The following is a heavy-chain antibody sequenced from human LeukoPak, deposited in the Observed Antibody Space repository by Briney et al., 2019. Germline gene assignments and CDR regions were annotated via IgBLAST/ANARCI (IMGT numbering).Heavy chain of an antibody. V-gene: IGHV3-30*02. D-gene: IGHD6-6*01. J-gene: IGHJ4*02. CDR2: IRCDGSNK. CDR3: AKYPIRGHFSRDSSSSGYFDY. Sequence: GGSLRLSCAASGFTFSSYGMHWVRQAPGKGLEWVAFIRCDGSNKYYADSVKGRFTISRDNSKNTLYLQMNSLRAEDTAVYYCAKYPIRGHFSRDSSSSGYFDYWGQGTLVTVSS. CDR1: GFTFSSYG.